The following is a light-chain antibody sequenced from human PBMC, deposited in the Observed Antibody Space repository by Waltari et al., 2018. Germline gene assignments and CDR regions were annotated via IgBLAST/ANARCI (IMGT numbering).Light chain of an antibody. CDR3: QSYDSSLSGSYV. J-gene: IGLJ1*01. Sequence: QSVLTQPPSVSGAPGQRVTISCTGSSSNIGAGYDVHWYQQLPGTAPKPLIYANSNRPSGVPDRFSGSKSGTSASLAITGLQAEDEADYYCQSYDSSLSGSYVFGTGTKVTVL. V-gene: IGLV1-40*01. CDR1: SSNIGAGYD. CDR2: ANS.